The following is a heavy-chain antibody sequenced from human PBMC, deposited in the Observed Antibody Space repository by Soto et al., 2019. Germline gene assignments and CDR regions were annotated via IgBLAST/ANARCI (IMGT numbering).Heavy chain of an antibody. CDR1: GFTFSNHG. J-gene: IGHJ4*02. CDR2: IWYDGSDK. D-gene: IGHD3-3*01. V-gene: IGHV3-33*07. Sequence: GGSLRLSCATSGFTFSNHGMYWVRQAPGKGLEWVAVIWYDGSDKYYADSVKGRFTISKDNSKNTLYLQLNSLRAEDTAVYYCVRDRGSRFLEWLLDFWGQGTLVTVSS. CDR3: VRDRGSRFLEWLLDF.